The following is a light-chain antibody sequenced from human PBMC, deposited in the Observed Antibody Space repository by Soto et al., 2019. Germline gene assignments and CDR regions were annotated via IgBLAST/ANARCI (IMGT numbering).Light chain of an antibody. V-gene: IGKV2D-29*01. CDR1: QSLLHSDGKTY. J-gene: IGKJ1*01. CDR2: EVS. Sequence: DIVMTQTPLSLSVTPGQPASISCKSSQSLLHSDGKTYFYWYLQKPGQPPQLLIYEVSNRFSGGSDRSSGSGSVTSFTPKISRVEAEDVVVSHCKQGVQLPWTVGQGTKVEIK. CDR3: KQGVQLPWT.